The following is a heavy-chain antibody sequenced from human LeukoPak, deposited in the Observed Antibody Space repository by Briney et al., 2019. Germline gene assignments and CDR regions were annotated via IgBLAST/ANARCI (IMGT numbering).Heavy chain of an antibody. CDR2: IYPGDSDT. CDR3: ARRGSYCSGGSCRGNWFDP. D-gene: IGHD2-15*01. V-gene: IGHV5-51*01. CDR1: GYSFTSYW. Sequence: GESLKISCKGSGYSFTSYWIGWVRQMPGKGREWMGIIYPGDSDTRYSPSFQGQVTISADKSISTAYLQWSSLKASDTAMYYCARRGSYCSGGSCRGNWFDPWGQGTLVTVSS. J-gene: IGHJ5*02.